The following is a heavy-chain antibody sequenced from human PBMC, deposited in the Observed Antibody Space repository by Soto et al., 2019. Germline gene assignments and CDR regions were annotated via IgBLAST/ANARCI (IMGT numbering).Heavy chain of an antibody. CDR1: GSSVSSFF. D-gene: IGHD6-19*01. CDR3: ARVRHGWTFFDY. J-gene: IGHJ4*02. V-gene: IGHV4-59*02. CDR2: LYYGGST. Sequence: PSETLSLTCTVSGSSVSSFFWSWIRQPPGRGLEWIGYLYYGGSTHYSPSLKSRVTISVDTSQNQFSLNLMSVTAADKAIYYCARVRHGWTFFDYWSQGTLVT.